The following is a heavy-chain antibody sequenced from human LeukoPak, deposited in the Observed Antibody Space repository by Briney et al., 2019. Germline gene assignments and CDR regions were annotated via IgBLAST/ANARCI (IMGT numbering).Heavy chain of an antibody. V-gene: IGHV4-39*01. D-gene: IGHD3-22*01. J-gene: IGHJ4*02. CDR2: IYYSGST. CDR1: GGSLSSSDYY. CDR3: ARHRASSRGGSGYSQGRFDY. Sequence: SETLSLTCTVSGGSLSSSDYYWGWIRQPPGKGLEWIGSIYYSGSTYYNPSLKSRVTISVDTSKNQFSLNVNSVTAADTAIYYCARHRASSRGGSGYSQGRFDYWGQGTLVTVSS.